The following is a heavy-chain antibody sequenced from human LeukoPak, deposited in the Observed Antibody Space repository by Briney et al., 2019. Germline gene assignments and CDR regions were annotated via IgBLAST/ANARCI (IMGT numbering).Heavy chain of an antibody. V-gene: IGHV5-51*01. CDR1: GYSFTSYW. D-gene: IGHD3-10*01. J-gene: IGHJ4*02. CDR2: IYPGDSDT. Sequence: GEPLKFSCKGSGYSFTSYWIGWVRQLPGKGLKGMGIIYPGDSDTRYSPSFQGQVTISADKSISTAYLQWSSLKASDTAMYYCARLTMVRGVIRQIDYWGQGTLVTVST. CDR3: ARLTMVRGVIRQIDY.